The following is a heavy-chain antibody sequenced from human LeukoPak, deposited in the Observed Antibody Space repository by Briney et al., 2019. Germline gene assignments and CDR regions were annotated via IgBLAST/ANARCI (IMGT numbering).Heavy chain of an antibody. Sequence: GGSLRLSCAASGFTFSSYAMSWVRQAPGKGLEWVSGISGGGANTYYADSVKGRFTISRDNSKSTLYLQMNSLRAEDTAVYYCAKGPAKGSPYYFDYWGQGTLVTVSS. CDR3: AKGPAKGSPYYFDY. J-gene: IGHJ4*02. D-gene: IGHD4/OR15-4a*01. CDR2: ISGGGANT. V-gene: IGHV3-23*01. CDR1: GFTFSSYA.